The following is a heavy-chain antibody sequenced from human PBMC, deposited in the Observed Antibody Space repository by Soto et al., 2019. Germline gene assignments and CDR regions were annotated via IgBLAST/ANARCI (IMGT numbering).Heavy chain of an antibody. CDR2: ISYDGSNK. V-gene: IGHV3-30*18. D-gene: IGHD6-13*01. CDR3: AKLYSSSPFDY. J-gene: IGHJ4*02. Sequence: SLRLSCAASGFTFSSYGMHWVRQAPGKGLEWAAAISYDGSNKYYADSVKGRFTISRDNSKNTLYLQMNSLRAEDTAVYYCAKLYSSSPFDYWGQGTLVTVSS. CDR1: GFTFSSYG.